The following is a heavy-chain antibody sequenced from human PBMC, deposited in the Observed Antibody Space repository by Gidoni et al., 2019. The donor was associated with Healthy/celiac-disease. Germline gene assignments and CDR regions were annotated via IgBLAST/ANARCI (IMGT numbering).Heavy chain of an antibody. Sequence: QLQLQESGPGLVKPSETLSLTCTVSGGSISSSSYYWGWIRQPPGKGLEWIGSIDYSGSTYYNPSLKSRVTISVDTSKNQFSLKLSSVTAADTAVHYCASPAGYSSSWVNYWGQGTLVTVSS. D-gene: IGHD6-13*01. CDR3: ASPAGYSSSWVNY. CDR2: IDYSGST. J-gene: IGHJ4*02. V-gene: IGHV4-39*01. CDR1: GGSISSSSYY.